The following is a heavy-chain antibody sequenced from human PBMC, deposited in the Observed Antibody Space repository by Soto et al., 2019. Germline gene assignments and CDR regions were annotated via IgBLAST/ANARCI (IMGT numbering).Heavy chain of an antibody. CDR1: GGSISSGGYY. CDR3: ARVDTGSNWFDP. J-gene: IGHJ5*02. CDR2: MYFSGNT. D-gene: IGHD5-18*01. Sequence: QVQLQESGQGLVKPSQTLSLICTVSGGSISSGGYYWGWIRQRPGKGLEWIGYMYFSGNTYYNPSLKSRVTISVDTSKNQFSLNLSSVTAADTAVYYCARVDTGSNWFDPWGQGTLVTVSS. V-gene: IGHV4-31*03.